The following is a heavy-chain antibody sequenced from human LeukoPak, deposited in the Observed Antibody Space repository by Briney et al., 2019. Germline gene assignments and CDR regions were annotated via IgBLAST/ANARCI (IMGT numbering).Heavy chain of an antibody. V-gene: IGHV1-2*02. CDR3: ARDIRLLWGIDY. Sequence: ASVKVSCKASGYTFTNFGISWVRQAPGQGLEWMGWINPNSGGTNYAQKFQGRVTMTRDTSISTAYMELSRLRSDDTAVYYCARDIRLLWGIDYWGQGTLVTVSS. CDR2: INPNSGGT. J-gene: IGHJ4*02. D-gene: IGHD2-21*01. CDR1: GYTFTNFG.